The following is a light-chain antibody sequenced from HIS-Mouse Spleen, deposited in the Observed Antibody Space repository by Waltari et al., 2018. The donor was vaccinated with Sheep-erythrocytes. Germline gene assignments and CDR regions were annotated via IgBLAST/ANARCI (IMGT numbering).Light chain of an antibody. Sequence: SYELTQPLSVSVSPGQTASITCSGDKLGDKYARWYQQKPGQSPVLVIYQDSKRPSGIPERFSGSNYGNTATLTISGTQAMDEADYYCQAWDSSTAWNVVFGGGTKLTVL. V-gene: IGLV3-1*01. CDR2: QDS. CDR3: QAWDSSTAWNVV. J-gene: IGLJ2*01. CDR1: KLGDKY.